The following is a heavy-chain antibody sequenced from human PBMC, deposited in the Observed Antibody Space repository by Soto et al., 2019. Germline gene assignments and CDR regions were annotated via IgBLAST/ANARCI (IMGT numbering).Heavy chain of an antibody. CDR3: AKTRDGIRAFDI. CDR1: GFTFSSYA. CDR2: ISGSGGST. Sequence: EVQLLESGGGLVQPGGSLRLSCAASGFTFSSYAVSWVRQAPGKGLEWVSAISGSGGSTYYADSVKGRFTISRDNSKNTLYLQMNSLRAEDTAVYYCAKTRDGIRAFDIWGQGTMVTVSS. V-gene: IGHV3-23*01. J-gene: IGHJ3*02.